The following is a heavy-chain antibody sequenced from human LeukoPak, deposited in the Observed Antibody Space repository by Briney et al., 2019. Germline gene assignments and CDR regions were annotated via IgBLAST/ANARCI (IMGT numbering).Heavy chain of an antibody. CDR3: ARGYRIAANNWFDP. CDR2: IIPILGIA. CDR1: GYTFTSYY. J-gene: IGHJ5*02. Sequence: VASVKVSCKASGYTFTSYYMHWVRQAPGQGLEWMGRIIPILGIANYAQKFQGRVTITADKSTSTAYMELSSLRSEDTAVYYCARGYRIAANNWFDPWGQGTLVTVSS. V-gene: IGHV1-69*04. D-gene: IGHD6-6*01.